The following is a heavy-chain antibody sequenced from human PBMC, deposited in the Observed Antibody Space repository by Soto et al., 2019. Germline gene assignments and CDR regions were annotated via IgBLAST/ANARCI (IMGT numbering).Heavy chain of an antibody. V-gene: IGHV2-5*02. CDR2: IYWDDDK. Sequence: QITLKESGPTLVKPTETLTLTCTFSGFSLSTSGAGVGWIRQPPGKALEWLALIYWDDDKRYSPSLKSRLTITKDTSKNQVVLTLTNMDPVDTATYYCAHITYRSRSHTHSFASWGQGTLVTVSS. D-gene: IGHD3-10*01. CDR3: AHITYRSRSHTHSFAS. CDR1: GFSLSTSGAG. J-gene: IGHJ4*02.